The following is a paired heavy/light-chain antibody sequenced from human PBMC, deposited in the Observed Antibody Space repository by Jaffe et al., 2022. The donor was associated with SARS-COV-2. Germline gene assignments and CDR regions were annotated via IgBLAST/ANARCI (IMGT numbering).Heavy chain of an antibody. V-gene: IGHV4-39*01. CDR1: GGSISSGGYY. J-gene: IGHJ6*02. CDR2: LYYGGNT. Sequence: QLQLQESGPGLVKPSETLSLTCTVSGGSISSGGYYWGWIRQPPGKGLEWIGSLYYGGNTIYNPSLKSRVTISVDTSKNQLSLRLSSVTAADTAVYYCTGPNNYFYTMDVWGQGTTVTVSS. D-gene: IGHD2-8*01. CDR3: TGPNNYFYTMDV.
Light chain of an antibody. CDR2: EVS. J-gene: IGLJ2*01. CDR1: SSDVGGYNY. V-gene: IGLV2-8*01. CDR3: SSYAGNNKVV. Sequence: QSALTQPPSASGSPGQSVTISCTGTSSDVGGYNYVSWYQQHPGKAPKVMIYEVSKRPSGVPDRFSGSKSGYTASLTVSGLQGDDEADYYCSSYAGNNKVVFGGGTKLTVL.